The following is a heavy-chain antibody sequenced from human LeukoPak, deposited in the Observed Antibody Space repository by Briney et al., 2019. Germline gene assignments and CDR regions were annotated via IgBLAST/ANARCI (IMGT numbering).Heavy chain of an antibody. CDR1: GFTFSNYA. CDR3: AKDVRGGCSGGNCND. CDR2: IGGGGVNT. D-gene: IGHD2-15*01. Sequence: GGSLRLSCAASGFTFSNYAMIWVRQAPGKGLEWVSAIGGGGVNTHYSESVKGRFTISRDNSKNTLFLQMNSLRADDTAVYYCAKDVRGGCSGGNCNDWGQGTLVTVSS. V-gene: IGHV3-23*01. J-gene: IGHJ4*02.